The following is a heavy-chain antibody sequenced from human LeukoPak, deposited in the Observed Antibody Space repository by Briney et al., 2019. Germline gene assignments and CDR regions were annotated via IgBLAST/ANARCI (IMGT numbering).Heavy chain of an antibody. CDR1: GGSISSGGYS. Sequence: PSETLSLTCAVSGGSISSGGYSWSWIRQPPGKGLEWIGYIYYSGSTYYNPSLRSRVTISVDTSKNQFSLKLSSVTAADTAVYYCARSGGKRRWLQQTEYYFDYWGQGTLVTVSS. CDR3: ARSGGKRRWLQQTEYYFDY. D-gene: IGHD5-24*01. V-gene: IGHV4-30-4*07. J-gene: IGHJ4*02. CDR2: IYYSGST.